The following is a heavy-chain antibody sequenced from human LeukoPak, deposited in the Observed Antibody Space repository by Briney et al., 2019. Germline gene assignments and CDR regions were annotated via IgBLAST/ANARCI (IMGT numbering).Heavy chain of an antibody. CDR3: GVDLTGTIDY. CDR2: ISYDESKK. J-gene: IGHJ4*02. V-gene: IGHV3-30*03. D-gene: IGHD1-20*01. Sequence: GRSLRLSCAASGFSFSSYGMHWVRQAPGKGLEWVALISYDESKKYYVDSVKGRFTISRDNSKNTLYLQMNSLRAEDTAVYYCGVDLTGTIDYWGQGTLVTVSS. CDR1: GFSFSSYG.